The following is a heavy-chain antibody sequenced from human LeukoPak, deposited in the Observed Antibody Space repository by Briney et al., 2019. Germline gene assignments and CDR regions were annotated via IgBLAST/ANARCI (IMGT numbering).Heavy chain of an antibody. CDR3: AKGSAAVRPYYFDY. J-gene: IGHJ4*02. Sequence: PGGPLKLSGAPSGFPFSSYALSGARQAPEKGREGVSAISGSGGSTYHADSVEGRFTISRDNSKNTLYLQMDSLRAEDTAVFYCAKGSAAVRPYYFDYWGQGTLVTVSS. CDR2: ISGSGGST. CDR1: GFPFSSYA. V-gene: IGHV3-23*01. D-gene: IGHD3-10*01.